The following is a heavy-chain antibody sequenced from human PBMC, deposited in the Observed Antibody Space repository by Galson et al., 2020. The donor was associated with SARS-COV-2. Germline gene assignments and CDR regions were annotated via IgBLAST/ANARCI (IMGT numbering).Heavy chain of an antibody. Sequence: GGSLRLSCTTSGFSFGHYTMSWVRQAPGKGLEWVGFITSKAYGGTTEHAASVKGRFTISRDDSKSIAYLQMNSLKTEDTAVYYCTKIGTLYYYEYMYGWGKGTTVTVSS. CDR1: GFSFGHYT. J-gene: IGHJ6*03. CDR2: ITSKAYGGTT. V-gene: IGHV3-49*04. CDR3: TKIGTLYYYEYMYG. D-gene: IGHD1-26*01.